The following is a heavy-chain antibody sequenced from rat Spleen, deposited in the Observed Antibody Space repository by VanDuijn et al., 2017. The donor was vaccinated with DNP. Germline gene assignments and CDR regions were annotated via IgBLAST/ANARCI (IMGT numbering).Heavy chain of an antibody. J-gene: IGHJ2*01. Sequence: EVQLVESGGGLVQPGRSMKLSCAASGFTFSSFPMAWVRQAPTKGLEWVATISTSGGSTYYRDSVKGRFTISRDNTKNTLYLQMNSLRSEDTATYYCARGGRSYFDYWGHGVMVTVSS. CDR1: GFTFSSFP. V-gene: IGHV5-46*01. D-gene: IGHD1-11*01. CDR3: ARGGRSYFDY. CDR2: ISTSGGST.